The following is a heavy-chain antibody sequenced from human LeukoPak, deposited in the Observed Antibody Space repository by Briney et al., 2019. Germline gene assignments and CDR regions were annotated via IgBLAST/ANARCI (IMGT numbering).Heavy chain of an antibody. V-gene: IGHV3-23*01. Sequence: GGSLRLSCAASGFTFSSYAMSWVRQAPGKGLEWVSAISGSGGSTYYADSVKGRFTISRDNSLNTLFLQMNSLRPEDTALYYCARDPVPGLPDYLDYWGQGTLVTVSS. CDR3: ARDPVPGLPDYLDY. D-gene: IGHD5-12*01. J-gene: IGHJ4*02. CDR1: GFTFSSYA. CDR2: ISGSGGST.